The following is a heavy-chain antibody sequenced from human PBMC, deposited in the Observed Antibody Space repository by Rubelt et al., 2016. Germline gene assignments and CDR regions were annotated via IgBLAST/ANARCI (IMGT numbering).Heavy chain of an antibody. Sequence: VQLVESGGGVVQPGRSLRLSCAASGFTFSSYGMHWVRQAPGKGLEWVAVIWYDGSNKYYAYSVKCRFTISRDNSKNTLYLQMNSLRAEDTAVYYCLGAAGSAFDIWGQGTMVTDSS. CDR1: GFTFSSYG. V-gene: IGHV3-30*19. D-gene: IGHD6-13*01. J-gene: IGHJ3*02. CDR2: IWYDGSNK. CDR3: LGAAGSAFDI.